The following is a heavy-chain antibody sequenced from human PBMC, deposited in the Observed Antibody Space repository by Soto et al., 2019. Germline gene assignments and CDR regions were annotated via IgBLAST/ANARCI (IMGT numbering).Heavy chain of an antibody. V-gene: IGHV3-7*03. CDR1: GFTFSSYW. J-gene: IGHJ3*02. CDR3: ASEYNSDAFDI. CDR2: IKQDGSEK. D-gene: IGHD1-1*01. Sequence: HPGGSLRLSCAASGFTFSSYWMSWVRQAPGKGLEWVANIKQDGSEKYYVDSVKGRFTISRDNAKNSLYLQMNSLRAEDTAVYYCASEYNSDAFDIWGQGTMVTVSS.